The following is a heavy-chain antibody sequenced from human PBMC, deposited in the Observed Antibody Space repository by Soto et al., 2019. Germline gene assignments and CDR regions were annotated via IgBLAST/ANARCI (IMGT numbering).Heavy chain of an antibody. D-gene: IGHD3-10*01. J-gene: IGHJ6*02. Sequence: QVQLQESGPGLVKPSETLSLLCFVSGEAVGSGQSYWNWVRQAPGKGLEWIGHISVPGAMKNSASLTSRVTRSVDPSNNQISLTLTSVTAADSATYFCARGRADSAGSSCGRRMDVWGQGTTVTVAS. V-gene: IGHV4-61*01. CDR3: ARGRADSAGSSCGRRMDV. CDR2: ISVPGAM. CDR1: GEAVGSGQSY.